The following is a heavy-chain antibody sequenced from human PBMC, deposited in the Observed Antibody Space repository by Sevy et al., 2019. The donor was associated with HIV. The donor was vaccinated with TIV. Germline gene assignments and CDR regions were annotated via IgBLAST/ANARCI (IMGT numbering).Heavy chain of an antibody. CDR3: AQETVGRFDS. CDR2: IKSDGSDK. V-gene: IGHV3-7*01. D-gene: IGHD3-16*01. CDR1: GFTFSAYW. Sequence: GGCLRLSCAASGFTFSAYWMNWVRQAPGKGLEWVANIKSDGSDKHHVDSVEGRFTISRDNAKNSLYLQMNSLRVEDTAVYYCAQETVGRFDSWGQGTLVTVSS. J-gene: IGHJ4*02.